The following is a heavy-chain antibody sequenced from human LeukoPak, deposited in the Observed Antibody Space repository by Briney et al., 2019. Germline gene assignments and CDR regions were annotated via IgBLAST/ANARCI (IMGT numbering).Heavy chain of an antibody. Sequence: GGSLRLSCAPSGFTFSRYTMNWVRQAPGKGLEWVSSISSNGYYVYQADSVKGRFTISRDNAKNSLYLQMNSLRAEDTAVYYCARDRGSTLTDYGSPFGVVIIPVPPHDAFDIWGQGTMVTVSS. J-gene: IGHJ3*02. CDR3: ARDRGSTLTDYGSPFGVVIIPVPPHDAFDI. CDR1: GFTFSRYT. CDR2: ISSNGYYV. D-gene: IGHD3-3*01. V-gene: IGHV3-21*01.